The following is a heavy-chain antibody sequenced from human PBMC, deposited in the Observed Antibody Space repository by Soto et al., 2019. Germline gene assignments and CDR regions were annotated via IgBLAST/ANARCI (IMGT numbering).Heavy chain of an antibody. CDR3: ARGRQQLVRGFDY. J-gene: IGHJ4*02. CDR1: GGSFSGYY. D-gene: IGHD6-13*01. Sequence: QVQLQQWGAGLLKPSETLSLTCAVYGGSFSGYYWSWIRQPPGKGLERIGEINHSGSTNYNPSLKSRVTISVDTSKNQFSLKLSSVTAADTAVYYCARGRQQLVRGFDYWGQGTLVTVSS. CDR2: INHSGST. V-gene: IGHV4-34*01.